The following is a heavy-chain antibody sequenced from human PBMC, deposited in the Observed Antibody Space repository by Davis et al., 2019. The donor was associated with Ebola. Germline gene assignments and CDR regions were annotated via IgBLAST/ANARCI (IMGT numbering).Heavy chain of an antibody. V-gene: IGHV3-9*01. Sequence: PGGSLRLSCAASGFTFDDYAMHWVRQAPGKGLEWVSGISWNSSSIGYADSVKGRFTISRDNAKNSLYLQMNSLRAEDTAVYYCARLWGHIVVVTAIQGDAFDIWGQGTMVTVSS. J-gene: IGHJ3*02. D-gene: IGHD2-21*02. CDR3: ARLWGHIVVVTAIQGDAFDI. CDR2: ISWNSSSI. CDR1: GFTFDDYA.